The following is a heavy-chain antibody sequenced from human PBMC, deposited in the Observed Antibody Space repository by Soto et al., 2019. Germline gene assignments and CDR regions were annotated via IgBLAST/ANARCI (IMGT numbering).Heavy chain of an antibody. Sequence: QVQLVQSGAEVKKPGASVKVSCKASGYTFTNFGISWVRQAPGQGLEWMGWISAYNGNTNYAQNVQARVTMTTDTSTSPAYMELRSLRSDDTALSYCSRVATPIDYWGQGPLVTVSS. CDR1: GYTFTNFG. V-gene: IGHV1-18*01. J-gene: IGHJ4*02. D-gene: IGHD2-15*01. CDR3: SRVATPIDY. CDR2: ISAYNGNT.